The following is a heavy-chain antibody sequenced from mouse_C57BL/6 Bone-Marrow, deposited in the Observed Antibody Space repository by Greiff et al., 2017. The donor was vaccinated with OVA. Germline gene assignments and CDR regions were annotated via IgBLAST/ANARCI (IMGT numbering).Heavy chain of an antibody. D-gene: IGHD2-14*01. J-gene: IGHJ1*03. CDR2: IDPSDSST. CDR3: ARGVQGYFDV. V-gene: IGHV1-50*01. Sequence: QVQLKQPGAELVKPGASVKLSCTASGFTFTSYWMQWVQQRPGQGLEWIGEIDPSDSSTNYTQKLKGKATLTVDTSYRTPYVQLSSLTAEDSAVYYFARGVQGYFDVWGTGTTVTVSS. CDR1: GFTFTSYW.